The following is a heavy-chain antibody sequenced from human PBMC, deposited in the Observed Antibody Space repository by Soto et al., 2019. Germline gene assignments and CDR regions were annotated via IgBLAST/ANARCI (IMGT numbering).Heavy chain of an antibody. Sequence: PTLSYERSGCKYSRYGLNWVRQATGKGLEWVSYMGRTVTSMSYADSVKGRFTVSRDTATNSLYLDLNSLRAEDTAVDYGSSGRPDTLGYCAQGTLVTVPS. D-gene: IGHD2-2*02. CDR1: GCKYSRYG. V-gene: IGHV3-48*03. CDR2: MGRTVTSM. J-gene: IGHJ4*02. CDR3: SSGRPDTLGY.